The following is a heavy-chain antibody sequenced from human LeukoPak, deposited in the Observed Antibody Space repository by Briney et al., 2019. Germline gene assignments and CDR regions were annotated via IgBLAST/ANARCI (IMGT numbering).Heavy chain of an antibody. CDR1: GFTFSLYS. CDR2: FGDDI. D-gene: IGHD2-15*01. J-gene: IGHJ4*02. CDR3: ARDSGWSFDY. V-gene: IGHV3-48*01. Sequence: PGGPLRLSCAASGFTFSLYSMNWVRPAPGKGLEWVSYFGDDIYYADSVEGRFTISRDNAKNSLYLQMNSLRAEDTAVYYCARDSGWSFDYWGQGTLVTVSS.